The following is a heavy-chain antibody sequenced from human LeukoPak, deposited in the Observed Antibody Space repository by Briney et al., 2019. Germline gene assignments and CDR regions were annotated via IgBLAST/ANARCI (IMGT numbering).Heavy chain of an antibody. CDR1: GYTFTSYD. CDR3: ARETTIPPYYIDY. V-gene: IGHV1-8*01. Sequence: ASVKVSCKASGYTFTSYDITWVRQAPGQGLEGMGWMSPNSGNTGYAQKFQGRVTMTRNTSITTAYMELSSLTSEDTAVYYCARETTIPPYYIDYWGLGSQVTVSP. CDR2: MSPNSGNT. D-gene: IGHD3-9*01. J-gene: IGHJ4*02.